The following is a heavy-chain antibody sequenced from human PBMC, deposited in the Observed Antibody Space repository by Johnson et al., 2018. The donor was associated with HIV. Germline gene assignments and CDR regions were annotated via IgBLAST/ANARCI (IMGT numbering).Heavy chain of an antibody. V-gene: IGHV3-43*01. CDR1: GFTFDDYT. CDR2: ISWDGGST. CDR3: ARWQQLVHGPFDI. D-gene: IGHD6-13*01. J-gene: IGHJ3*02. Sequence: QLVESGGVVVQPGGSLRLSCAASGFTFDDYTMHWVRQAPGKGLEWVSLISWDGGSTFYADSVKGRFTISRDNSKNSLYLQMNSLRTEDTALYYCARWQQLVHGPFDIWGQGTMVTVSS.